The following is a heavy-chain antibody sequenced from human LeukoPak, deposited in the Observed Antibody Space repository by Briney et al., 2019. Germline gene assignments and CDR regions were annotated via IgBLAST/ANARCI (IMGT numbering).Heavy chain of an antibody. CDR1: GGSISSSSYY. Sequence: SETLSLTCTVSGGSISSSSYYWGWIRQPPGKGLEWIGSIYYSGTTYYNPSLKSRVTISVETSKNQFSLKLSSVTAADTAVYYCARSSALEAVYWGQGTLVTVSS. CDR2: IYYSGTT. J-gene: IGHJ4*02. V-gene: IGHV4-39*01. D-gene: IGHD6-6*01. CDR3: ARSSALEAVY.